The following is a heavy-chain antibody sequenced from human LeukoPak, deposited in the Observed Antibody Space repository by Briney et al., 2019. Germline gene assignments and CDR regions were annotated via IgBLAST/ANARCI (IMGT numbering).Heavy chain of an antibody. V-gene: IGHV3-23*01. CDR3: ARDPNGDYVGAFDM. Sequence: PGGSLRLSCAASGFTFTNFAMMWVRQTPGKGLELVSTIRSSGLNTYSADSVKDRFTISRDDSKNTLYLQMNRLRAEDTGVYYCARDPNGDYVGAFDMWGRGTVVTVSS. CDR1: GFTFTNFA. J-gene: IGHJ3*02. CDR2: IRSSGLNT. D-gene: IGHD4-17*01.